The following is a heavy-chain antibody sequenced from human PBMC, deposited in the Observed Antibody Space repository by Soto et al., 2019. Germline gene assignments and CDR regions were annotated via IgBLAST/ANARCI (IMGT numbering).Heavy chain of an antibody. CDR2: INPNSGGT. CDR3: ARGGSILYYYYYMDV. V-gene: IGHV1-2*04. J-gene: IGHJ6*03. Sequence: ASVKVSCKASGYTFTGYYMHWVRQAPGQGLEWMGWINPNSGGTNYAQKFQGWVTMTRDTSISTAYMELSRLGSDDTAVYYCARGGSILYYYYYMDVWGKGTTVTVSS. CDR1: GYTFTGYY. D-gene: IGHD2-21*01.